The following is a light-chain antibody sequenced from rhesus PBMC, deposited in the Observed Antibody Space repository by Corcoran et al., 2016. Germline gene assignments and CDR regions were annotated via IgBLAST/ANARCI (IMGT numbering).Light chain of an antibody. CDR3: QQYSSSPWT. Sequence: DIQMTQSPSSLSASVGDTVTITCRARQSISSWLAWYQQKPGPAPKLLIYKAATLQSGVPSRFSGSGSGTDFTLTISSLQSEDFAAYYCQQYSSSPWTFGQGTKVEIK. V-gene: IGKV1-22*01. CDR1: QSISSW. J-gene: IGKJ1*01. CDR2: KAA.